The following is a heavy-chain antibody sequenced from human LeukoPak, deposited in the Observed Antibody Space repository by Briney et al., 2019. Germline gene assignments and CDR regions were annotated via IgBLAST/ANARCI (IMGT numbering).Heavy chain of an antibody. V-gene: IGHV3-7*01. Sequence: GGSLRLSCAASGFTFSSYWMSWVRQAPGKGLEWVANIKQDGSEKYYVDSVKGRFTISRDNAKNSLYLQMNSLRAEDTAVYYCARGDSYYDILTGYFPYYFDYWAREPWSPSPQ. CDR2: IKQDGSEK. CDR1: GFTFSSYW. CDR3: ARGDSYYDILTGYFPYYFDY. J-gene: IGHJ4*02. D-gene: IGHD3-9*01.